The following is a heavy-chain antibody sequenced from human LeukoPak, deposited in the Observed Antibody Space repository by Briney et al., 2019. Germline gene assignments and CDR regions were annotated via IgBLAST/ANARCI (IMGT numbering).Heavy chain of an antibody. D-gene: IGHD6-13*01. CDR3: AGPLSSNVGLLNS. J-gene: IGHJ4*02. Sequence: GGSLRLSCAASGFTFSSYDMHWVRQAPGKGLEWVAVIWYDGSNKYYADSVKVRFTISRDNSKNTLYLQMNSLRAEDTAVYYCAGPLSSNVGLLNSWGQGTLVTVSS. V-gene: IGHV3-33*01. CDR1: GFTFSSYD. CDR2: IWYDGSNK.